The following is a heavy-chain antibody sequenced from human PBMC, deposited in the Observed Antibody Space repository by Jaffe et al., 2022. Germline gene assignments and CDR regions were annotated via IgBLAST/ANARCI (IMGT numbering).Heavy chain of an antibody. V-gene: IGHV2-5*02. J-gene: IGHJ3*02. CDR2: IYWDDDK. CDR1: GFSLSTSGVG. Sequence: QITLKESGPTLVKPTQTLTLTCTFSGFSLSTSGVGVGWIRQPPGKALEWLALIYWDDDKRYSPSLKSRLTITKDTSKNQVVLTMTNMDPVDTATYYCAHQSAGTTPGAFDIWGQGTMVTVSS. CDR3: AHQSAGTTPGAFDI. D-gene: IGHD1-1*01.